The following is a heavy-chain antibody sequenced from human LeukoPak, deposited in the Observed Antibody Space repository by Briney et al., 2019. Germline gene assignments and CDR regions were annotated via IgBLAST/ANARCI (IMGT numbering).Heavy chain of an antibody. J-gene: IGHJ4*02. CDR1: GGSISSGDYY. CDR2: IYYSGST. D-gene: IGHD6-13*01. V-gene: IGHV4-61*08. Sequence: PSETLSLTCTVSGGSISSGDYYWSWIRQPPGKGLEWIGYIYYSGSTNYNPSLKSRVTISVDTSKNQFSLKLSSVTAADTAVYYCARLYSSSWQFDYWGQGTLVTVSS. CDR3: ARLYSSSWQFDY.